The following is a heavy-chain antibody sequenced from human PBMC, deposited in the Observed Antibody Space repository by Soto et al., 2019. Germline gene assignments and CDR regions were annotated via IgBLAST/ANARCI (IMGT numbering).Heavy chain of an antibody. CDR3: ASKFSRGRFPYFDT. Sequence: ASVKVSCKASGHTFTGNYMHWVRQAPGQGLEWMGIINPDGDVTTYAHKFRGRVTLTREMSTSTSYMELRSLTSEDTAVYYCASKFSRGRFPYFDTWGQGTLVTVSS. CDR1: GHTFTGNY. J-gene: IGHJ4*02. V-gene: IGHV1-46*01. D-gene: IGHD1-26*01. CDR2: INPDGDVT.